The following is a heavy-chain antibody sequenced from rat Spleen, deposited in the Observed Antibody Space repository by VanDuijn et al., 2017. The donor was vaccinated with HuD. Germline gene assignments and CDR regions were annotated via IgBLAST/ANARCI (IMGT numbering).Heavy chain of an antibody. V-gene: IGHV5-29*01. CDR3: ARRHYGYTDYFDY. Sequence: EVQLVESGGGLVQPGRSLKLSCAASGFTFSDYGMAWVRQAPAKGLEWVATISSDGTNTYYRDSVKGRFTISRDNAKRTLFLQMDSLRSEDTATYYCARRHYGYTDYFDYWGQGVMVPVSS. J-gene: IGHJ2*01. CDR1: GFTFSDYG. CDR2: ISSDGTNT. D-gene: IGHD1-11*01.